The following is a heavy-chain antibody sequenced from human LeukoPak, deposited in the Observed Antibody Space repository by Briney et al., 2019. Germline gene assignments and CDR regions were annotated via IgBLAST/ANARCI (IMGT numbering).Heavy chain of an antibody. Sequence: GGSLRLSCSASGFIFSDYSMHWVRQATGKGLQYVSAISPNGGSAYYADSVKGRFTISRDNSKNALYLQMSSLRDEDTAVYYCVKDLHSGGDYWGQGTLVTVSS. CDR1: GFIFSDYS. V-gene: IGHV3-64D*09. D-gene: IGHD1-26*01. CDR2: ISPNGGSA. CDR3: VKDLHSGGDY. J-gene: IGHJ4*02.